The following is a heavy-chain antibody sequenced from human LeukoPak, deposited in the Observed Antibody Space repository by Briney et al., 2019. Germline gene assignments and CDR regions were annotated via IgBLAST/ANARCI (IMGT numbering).Heavy chain of an antibody. CDR1: GFTFSTYG. J-gene: IGHJ4*02. CDR2: ISYDGGVR. V-gene: IGHV3-30*03. CDR3: KGSLGY. Sequence: PGRSLRLSCAASGFTFSTYGLHRVRQAPGKGLEWVALISYDGGVRYYADSVKGRFTISRDNSKNTLYLQMNSLRTEDTAVYYCKGSLGYWGQGTLVAVSS.